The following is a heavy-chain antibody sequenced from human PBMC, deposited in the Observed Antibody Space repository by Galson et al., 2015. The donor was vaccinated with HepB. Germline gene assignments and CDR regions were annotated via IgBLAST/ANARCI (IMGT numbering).Heavy chain of an antibody. CDR3: ARGRVVGATGSYRGDY. V-gene: IGHV4-34*01. Sequence: SETLSLTCAVYGGSFSGYYWSWIRQPPGKGLEWIGEINHSGSTNYNPSLKSRVTISVDTSKNQFSLKLSSVTAADTAVYYCARGRVVGATGSYRGDYWGQGTLVTVSS. D-gene: IGHD1-26*01. CDR2: INHSGST. J-gene: IGHJ4*02. CDR1: GGSFSGYY.